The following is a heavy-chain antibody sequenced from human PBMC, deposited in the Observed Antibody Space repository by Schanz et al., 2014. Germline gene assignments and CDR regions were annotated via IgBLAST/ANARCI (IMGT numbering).Heavy chain of an antibody. Sequence: QVQLIQSGAEVKKPGASVKVSCKASGYTFTSYGISWVRQAPGQGLEWMGWISPYNGNTNYAQKFQGRVTITAGRSTSTAYMELSSLRSEDTAVYYCARGYGDSPTDFWGQGTLVTVSS. J-gene: IGHJ4*02. CDR2: ISPYNGNT. CDR3: ARGYGDSPTDF. V-gene: IGHV1-18*01. D-gene: IGHD4-17*01. CDR1: GYTFTSYG.